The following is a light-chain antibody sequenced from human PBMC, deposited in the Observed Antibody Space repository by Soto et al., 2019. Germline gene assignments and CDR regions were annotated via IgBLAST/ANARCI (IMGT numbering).Light chain of an antibody. J-gene: IGKJ1*01. Sequence: EIVMTQSPATLPVSPGERATLSCRASHSVSSNLAWYQQKPGQAPRLLIYGASSRATGIPARFSGSGSGTEFTLTISRLQPEDFAVYYCQQYGGSPRTFGQGTKVDIK. CDR1: HSVSSN. CDR2: GAS. V-gene: IGKV3D-15*01. CDR3: QQYGGSPRT.